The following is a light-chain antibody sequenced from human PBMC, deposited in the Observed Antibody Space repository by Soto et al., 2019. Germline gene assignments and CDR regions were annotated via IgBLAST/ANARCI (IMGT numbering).Light chain of an antibody. Sequence: QSVLTQPPSASGSPGQSVTISCTGPSSDVGGYNYVSWYQQHPGKAPKLMIYEVSKRPSGVPDRFSGSKSGNTASLTVSGLQAEDEADYYCSSYAGSNVLFGGGTKLTVL. J-gene: IGLJ3*02. CDR3: SSYAGSNVL. V-gene: IGLV2-8*01. CDR2: EVS. CDR1: SSDVGGYNY.